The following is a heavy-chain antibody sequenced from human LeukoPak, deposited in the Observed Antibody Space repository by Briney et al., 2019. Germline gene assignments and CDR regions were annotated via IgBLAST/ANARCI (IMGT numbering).Heavy chain of an antibody. Sequence: GESLQISCKGSGYIFTSYWIGWGRQLPGKGLEWMGIIYPGDSDTRYSPSFQGQVTISADKSISTAYLQWSSLKASDTAMYYCARPGQLGEYTPYHFDYWGQGILVTVSS. J-gene: IGHJ4*02. CDR1: GYIFTSYW. D-gene: IGHD3-16*01. CDR3: ARPGQLGEYTPYHFDY. CDR2: IYPGDSDT. V-gene: IGHV5-51*01.